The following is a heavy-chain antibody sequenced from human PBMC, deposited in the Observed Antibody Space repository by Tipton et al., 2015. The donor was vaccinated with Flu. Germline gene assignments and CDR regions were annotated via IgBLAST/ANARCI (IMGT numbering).Heavy chain of an antibody. CDR3: ARGIYISSSWYVGRGDPNKNDY. J-gene: IGHJ4*02. CDR1: GGSINSYY. Sequence: TLSLTCTVSGGSINSYYWSWIRQPAGKGLEWIGRIYTSGSTNYNPSLKSRVTISVDTSKNQFSLKLSSVTAADTAVYYCARGIYISSSWYVGRGDPNKNDYWGQGTLVTVSS. CDR2: IYTSGST. V-gene: IGHV4-4*07. D-gene: IGHD6-13*01.